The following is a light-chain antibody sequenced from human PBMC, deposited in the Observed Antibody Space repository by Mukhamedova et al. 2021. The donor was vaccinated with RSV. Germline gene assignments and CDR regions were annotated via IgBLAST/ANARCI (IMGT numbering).Light chain of an antibody. J-gene: IGLJ2*01. CDR2: ERY. CDR3: QSFDSHNVI. Sequence: QWYQQRPGSSPSTVIYERYQRPSGVPDRFSGSIDRSSNSASLTISGLKTDDEADYYCQSFDSHNVIFGGGTKLTVL. V-gene: IGLV6-57*01.